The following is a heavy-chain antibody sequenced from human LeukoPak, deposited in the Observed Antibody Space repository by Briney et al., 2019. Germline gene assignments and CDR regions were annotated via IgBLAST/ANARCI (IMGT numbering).Heavy chain of an antibody. J-gene: IGHJ4*02. CDR2: ITSSGRYI. D-gene: IGHD2/OR15-2a*01. Sequence: GGSLRLSCAASGFTFSSYSMNWVRQAPGKGLEWVSSITSSGRYIYYADSVKGRFTISRDNFKNSLYLQMDSLTAEDTAVYYCTRKGSQWDFLVDYWGQGTRVAVSP. CDR1: GFTFSSYS. CDR3: TRKGSQWDFLVDY. V-gene: IGHV3-21*01.